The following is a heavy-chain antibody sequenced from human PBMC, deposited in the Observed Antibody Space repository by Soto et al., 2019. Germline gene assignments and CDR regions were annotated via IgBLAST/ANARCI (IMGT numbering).Heavy chain of an antibody. CDR3: ARVREPLTGGPWFDP. D-gene: IGHD1-26*01. CDR2: INHSGST. J-gene: IGHJ5*02. CDR1: GGSFSGYY. Sequence: QVQLQQWGAGLLKPSETLSLTCAVYGGSFSGYYWSWIRQPPGKGLGWIGEINHSGSTNYNPSLKSRVTISGDTSKNQFSLKLRSVTAADTAVYYCARVREPLTGGPWFDPWGQGTLVTVSS. V-gene: IGHV4-34*01.